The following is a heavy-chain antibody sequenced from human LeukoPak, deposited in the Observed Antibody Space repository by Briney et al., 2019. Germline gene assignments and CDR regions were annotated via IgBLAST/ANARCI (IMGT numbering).Heavy chain of an antibody. CDR1: GGSISSSSYY. CDR3: ARHLRNPTGLWYSSSWYYFDY. Sequence: SETLSLTCTVSGGSISSSSYYWGWIRQPPGKGLEWIGSIYYSGSTYYNPSLKSRVTISVDTSKNQFSLKLSSVTAADTAVYYCARHLRNPTGLWYSSSWYYFDYWGQGTLVTVSS. J-gene: IGHJ4*02. D-gene: IGHD6-13*01. V-gene: IGHV4-39*01. CDR2: IYYSGST.